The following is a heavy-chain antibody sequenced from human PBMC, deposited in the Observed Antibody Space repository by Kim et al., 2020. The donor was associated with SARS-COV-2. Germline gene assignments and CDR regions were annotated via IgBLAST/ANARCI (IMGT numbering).Heavy chain of an antibody. CDR2: ISYDGRNQ. CDR1: GFTFRNFA. Sequence: GGSLRLSCAASGFTFRNFAIHWVRQAPGKGPEWLADISYDGRNQYYADAVRGRFTISRDYSKNTVFLQIDSLSLEDRGVYFCARDRHNILETWGRGTLVTGSS. V-gene: IGHV3-30*04. CDR3: ARDRHNILET. J-gene: IGHJ1*01. D-gene: IGHD3-3*01.